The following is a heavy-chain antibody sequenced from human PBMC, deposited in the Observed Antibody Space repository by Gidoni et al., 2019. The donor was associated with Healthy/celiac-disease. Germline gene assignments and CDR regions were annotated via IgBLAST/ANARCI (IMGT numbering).Heavy chain of an antibody. Sequence: EVQLLESGGGLVQPGGSLRLSCAASGFTFSSYAMSWVRQAPGKGLEWVSAISVSGGSTYYADSVKGRFTISRDNSKNTLYLQMNSLRAEDTAVYYCAKSPPWSSGYLEYFQHWGQGTLVTVSS. J-gene: IGHJ1*01. CDR2: ISVSGGST. CDR1: GFTFSSYA. D-gene: IGHD3-22*01. CDR3: AKSPPWSSGYLEYFQH. V-gene: IGHV3-23*01.